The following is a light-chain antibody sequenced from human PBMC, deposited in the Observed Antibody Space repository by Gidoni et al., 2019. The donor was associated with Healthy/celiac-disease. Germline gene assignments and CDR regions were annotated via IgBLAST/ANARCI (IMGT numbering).Light chain of an antibody. CDR2: IKSDSDK. V-gene: IGLV5-45*03. CDR3: MSWHSSAVV. Sequence: QAVLTQPSSLSASPGASASLTCTLRSGLHVGTYRIYWYQQKPGSPPQYLLSIKSDSDKQQGSGVPSRFSGSKDASANAGILLIAGLQSEDEADYYCMSWHSSAVVFGGGTKLTVL. J-gene: IGLJ2*01. CDR1: SGLHVGTYR.